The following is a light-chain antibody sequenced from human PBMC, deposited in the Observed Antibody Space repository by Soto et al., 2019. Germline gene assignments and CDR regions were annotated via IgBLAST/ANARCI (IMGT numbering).Light chain of an antibody. CDR1: SSNIGAGYD. CDR3: QSYDSSLSGYV. V-gene: IGLV1-40*01. Sequence: QSVLTQPPSVSGAPGQRVTISCTGSSSNIGAGYDVHWYQQLPGTAPKLLIYGNSNRPSGVPDRFSGSKSGTSASLAITGLQDEYEAGYYCQSYDSSLSGYVFGTGTKLTVL. CDR2: GNS. J-gene: IGLJ1*01.